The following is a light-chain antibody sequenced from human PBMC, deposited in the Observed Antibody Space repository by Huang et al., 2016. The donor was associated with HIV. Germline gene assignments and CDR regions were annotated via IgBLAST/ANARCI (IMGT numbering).Light chain of an antibody. CDR3: QQFYSTPIT. J-gene: IGKJ5*01. CDR2: WAS. V-gene: IGKV4-1*01. Sequence: DIVMTQSPDSLAVSLGERATINCKSSQSLIYRSNNKNYLAWYQQKPGEPPKLLMYWASTRESGVPDRFSGSGSGTDFTLTISSLQAEDVAVYHCQQFYSTPITFGQGTRLEIK. CDR1: QSLIYRSNNKNY.